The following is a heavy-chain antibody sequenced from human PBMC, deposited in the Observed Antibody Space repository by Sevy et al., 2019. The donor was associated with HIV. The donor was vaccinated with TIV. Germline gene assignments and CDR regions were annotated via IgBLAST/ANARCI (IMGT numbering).Heavy chain of an antibody. CDR2: IIPIFGTA. J-gene: IGHJ4*02. CDR1: GGTFSSYA. Sequence: ASVKVSCKASGGTFSSYAISWVRQAPGQGVEWMGGIIPIFGTANYAQKFQGRVTITADESTSTAYMELSSLRSEDTAVYYCARDRAAVAGALWYSGQGTLVTVSS. D-gene: IGHD6-19*01. V-gene: IGHV1-69*13. CDR3: ARDRAAVAGALWY.